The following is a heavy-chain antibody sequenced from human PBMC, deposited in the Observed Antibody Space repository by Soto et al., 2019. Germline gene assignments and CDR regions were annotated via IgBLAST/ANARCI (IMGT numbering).Heavy chain of an antibody. D-gene: IGHD4-17*01. J-gene: IGHJ4*02. CDR3: ARDNTMTTQVKFDY. CDR2: ISGSGGST. CDR1: GFTFNNHA. V-gene: IGHV3-23*01. Sequence: GGSLRLSCTASGFTFNNHAMNWVRQAPGKGLEWVSGISGSGGSTYYADSVKGRFSISRDNSKNTLYLQMDSLRAEDTAVYYCARDNTMTTQVKFDYWGQGTLVTVSS.